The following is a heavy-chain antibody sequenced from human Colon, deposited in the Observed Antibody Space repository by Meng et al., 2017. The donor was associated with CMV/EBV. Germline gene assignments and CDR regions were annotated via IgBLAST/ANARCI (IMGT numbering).Heavy chain of an antibody. Sequence: GGSLRLSCKGSGYSFSSYWIAWMRQMPGKGLEWMGIIYPTDSNTKYSPSFHGRVTTSVDRSINTAYLQWSSLKASDTAVYFCARHAGGSNPLDFWGQGTLVTVSS. V-gene: IGHV5-51*01. D-gene: IGHD2-15*01. CDR3: ARHAGGSNPLDF. CDR2: IYPTDSNT. J-gene: IGHJ4*02. CDR1: GYSFSSYW.